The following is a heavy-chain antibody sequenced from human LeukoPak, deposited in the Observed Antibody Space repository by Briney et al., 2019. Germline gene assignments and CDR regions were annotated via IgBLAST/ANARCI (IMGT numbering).Heavy chain of an antibody. V-gene: IGHV1-18*01. J-gene: IGHJ4*02. CDR2: ISTYNGNT. Sequence: GASVKVSCKASGYRLTSYGISWVRQAAGQGLEWMGWISTYNGNTNYAQKFQDRVTMTTGTSTSTAYMELRSLRSDDTAVYYCARYSVSYSSSWHYYFDYWGQGTLVTVSS. D-gene: IGHD6-13*01. CDR3: ARYSVSYSSSWHYYFDY. CDR1: GYRLTSYG.